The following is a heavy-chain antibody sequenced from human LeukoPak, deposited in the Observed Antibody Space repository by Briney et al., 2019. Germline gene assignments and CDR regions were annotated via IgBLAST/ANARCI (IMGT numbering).Heavy chain of an antibody. D-gene: IGHD4-17*01. Sequence: GGSLRLSCAASGFTFSRYAMSWVRWAPGKGLECVSGISGGGGNTNYAESVKGRFTISRDNSKNTLYLQMQGLRAEDTAVYYCAKNSHYGDYEGGFDFWGQGTLVTVSS. J-gene: IGHJ4*02. V-gene: IGHV3-23*01. CDR1: GFTFSRYA. CDR3: AKNSHYGDYEGGFDF. CDR2: ISGGGGNT.